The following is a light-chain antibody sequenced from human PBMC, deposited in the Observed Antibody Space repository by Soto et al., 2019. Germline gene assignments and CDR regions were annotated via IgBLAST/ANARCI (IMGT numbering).Light chain of an antibody. CDR1: QGISST. CDR3: QQFKSYPMT. Sequence: AIQLTQSPSSLSASVGDRVTITCRASQGISSTLAWYQQKPGKAPNLLIYEASSLESGVPSRFSGSGSGTDFTLTISSLQPEDVATYYCQQFKSYPMTFGQGTKVDIK. CDR2: EAS. J-gene: IGKJ1*01. V-gene: IGKV1-13*02.